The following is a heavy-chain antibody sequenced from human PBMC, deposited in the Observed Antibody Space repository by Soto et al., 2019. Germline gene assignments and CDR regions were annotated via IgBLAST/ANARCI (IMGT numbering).Heavy chain of an antibody. CDR3: ARDQDGAGGTADY. J-gene: IGHJ4*02. D-gene: IGHD1-26*01. Sequence: EVQLVESGGGLVQPGWSLRLSCVASGFTLRNYWMHWFRQAPGKGLVWVSRITNDGSTTYYADSVKGRFTISRDNAKNTLYLQVNSLRVEDTAVYYCARDQDGAGGTADYWGQGTLVTVS. CDR2: ITNDGSTT. CDR1: GFTLRNYW. V-gene: IGHV3-74*01.